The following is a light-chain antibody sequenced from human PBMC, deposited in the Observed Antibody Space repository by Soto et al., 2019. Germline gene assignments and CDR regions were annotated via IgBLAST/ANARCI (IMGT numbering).Light chain of an antibody. J-gene: IGLJ3*02. CDR1: SSNIGNND. V-gene: IGLV1-51*01. CDR3: GTWDSSLSAEV. CDR2: DNY. Sequence: QSVLTQPPSVSAAPGQKVTVSCSGRSSNIGNNDVSWYQQFPGTSPKLLIYDNYKRPSGIPDRFSGSKSGTSATLGITGLQTGDEADYYCGTWDSSLSAEVFGGGTKLTVL.